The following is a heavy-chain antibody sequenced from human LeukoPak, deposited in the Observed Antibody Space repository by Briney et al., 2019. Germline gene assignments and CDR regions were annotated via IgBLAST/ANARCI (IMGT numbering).Heavy chain of an antibody. CDR3: ARRAGYTGSWYEY. D-gene: IGHD6-13*01. CDR1: GDSISSYY. Sequence: SETLSLTCTVSGDSISSYYWSWIRQPPGKGLEWIGCIYHTGSTNYNPSLKSRVTISVDTSKNQFSLKLSSVTAADTAVYYCARRAGYTGSWYEYWGQGTLVTVSS. CDR2: IYHTGST. V-gene: IGHV4-59*01. J-gene: IGHJ4*02.